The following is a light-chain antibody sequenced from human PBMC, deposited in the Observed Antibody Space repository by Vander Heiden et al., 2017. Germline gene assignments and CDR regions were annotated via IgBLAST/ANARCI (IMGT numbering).Light chain of an antibody. V-gene: IGKV2-28*01. CDR1: QSILHSNGYNY. Sequence: DIVMTQSPLCLPVDPGAPASISCRSSQSILHSNGYNYLDWYLQKPGQSPQLLIYLGSNRASGVPDRFSGSGSGSDFTLKISRVEAEDVGVYYCMQALQTPRTFGGGTKVEIK. J-gene: IGKJ4*01. CDR3: MQALQTPRT. CDR2: LGS.